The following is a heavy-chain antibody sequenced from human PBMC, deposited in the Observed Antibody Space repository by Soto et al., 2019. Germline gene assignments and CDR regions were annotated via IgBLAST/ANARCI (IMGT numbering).Heavy chain of an antibody. Sequence: EVQLVESGGGVVKPGGSLRLSCAASGFTFSNACMRWVRQAPGKGLEWVGRIKSKAGGGTTDYSAPVKGRFTISRDNSKTPLYYQMNSLKTEAPAIYYWSAFMAATPAARTWDSWGKGAPVTVSS. J-gene: IGHJ6*03. CDR2: IKSKAGGGTT. CDR1: GFTFSNAC. CDR3: SAFMAATPAARTWDS. D-gene: IGHD2-15*01. V-gene: IGHV3-15*01.